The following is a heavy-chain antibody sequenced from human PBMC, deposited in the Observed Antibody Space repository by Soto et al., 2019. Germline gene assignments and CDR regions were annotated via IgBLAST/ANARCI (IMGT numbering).Heavy chain of an antibody. D-gene: IGHD3-10*01. J-gene: IGHJ4*02. Sequence: EVQLLESGGGLVQPGGSLRLSCAASGFTFSSYAMSWVRQAPGKGLEWVSAISGSGGSTYYADSVKGRFTISRDNSKNTCELLMNSLRVEDTAVYYCAEAAGWFGEFDYWGQGTLVTVSS. CDR1: GFTFSSYA. CDR2: ISGSGGST. CDR3: AEAAGWFGEFDY. V-gene: IGHV3-23*01.